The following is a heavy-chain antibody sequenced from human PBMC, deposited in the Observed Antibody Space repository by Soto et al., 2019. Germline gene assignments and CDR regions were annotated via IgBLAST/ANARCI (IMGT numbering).Heavy chain of an antibody. V-gene: IGHV5-51*01. D-gene: IGHD6-13*01. Sequence: GESLKISCKGSGYSFTSYWIGWVRQMPGKGLEWMGIIYPGDSDTRYSPSFQGQVTISADKSISTAYLQWSSLKASDTAMYYCARLRRTSSRSYVNWFDPWGQGTLVTVSS. J-gene: IGHJ5*02. CDR2: IYPGDSDT. CDR1: GYSFTSYW. CDR3: ARLRRTSSRSYVNWFDP.